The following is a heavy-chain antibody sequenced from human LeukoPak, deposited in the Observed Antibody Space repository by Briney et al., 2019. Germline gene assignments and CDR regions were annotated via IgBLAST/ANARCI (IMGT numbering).Heavy chain of an antibody. Sequence: SETLSLTCTVSGGSISSDCWSWIRQPPGKGLEYIGYICHSGNTNYNPSLKSRVTISKDTSENQFSLMLSYVTAADTAVYYCARFRVGDYVWGSYRYEVGAFDIWGQGTMVTVSS. CDR2: ICHSGNT. J-gene: IGHJ3*02. D-gene: IGHD3-16*02. CDR1: GGSISSDC. V-gene: IGHV4-59*08. CDR3: ARFRVGDYVWGSYRYEVGAFDI.